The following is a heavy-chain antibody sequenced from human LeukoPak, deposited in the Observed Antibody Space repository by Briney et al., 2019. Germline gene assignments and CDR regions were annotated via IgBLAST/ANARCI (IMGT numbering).Heavy chain of an antibody. CDR1: GFTVSSNY. J-gene: IGHJ4*02. Sequence: PGGSLRLSCAASGFTVSSNYMSWVRQAPGKGLEWVSVIYSGGSTYYADSVKGRFTISRDNSKNTLYLQMNSLRAEDTAVYYCARQSWVRDYYDSSGCPEFDYWGQGTLVTVSS. D-gene: IGHD3-22*01. V-gene: IGHV3-66*04. CDR3: ARQSWVRDYYDSSGCPEFDY. CDR2: IYSGGST.